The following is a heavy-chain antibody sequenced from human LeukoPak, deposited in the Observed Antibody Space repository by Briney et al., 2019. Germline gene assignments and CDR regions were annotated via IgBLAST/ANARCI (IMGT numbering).Heavy chain of an antibody. J-gene: IGHJ4*02. V-gene: IGHV1-69*05. CDR3: AGTEGTRRDGYTLDY. Sequence: ASVKVSRKASVGTFSSYAISWGAQAPGRGGGWMGGIIPIFGTANYAQKFQGRVTITTDESTSTAYMELSSPRSEDTAVYYCAGTEGTRRDGYTLDYWGQGTLVTVSS. CDR1: VGTFSSYA. D-gene: IGHD5-24*01. CDR2: IIPIFGTA.